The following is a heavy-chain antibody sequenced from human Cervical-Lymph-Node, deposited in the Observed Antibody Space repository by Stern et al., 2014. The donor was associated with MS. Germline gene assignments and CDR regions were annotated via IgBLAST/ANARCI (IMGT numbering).Heavy chain of an antibody. Sequence: VHLVESGGGVVQPGRSLRLSCAASGFAFRRYALHWVRQAPGKGLEWVALISYDGIDKYYTDSVKGRFTVSRDNSNNTVDLEMNSLRLEDTAVYYCAKGGSGSYLDWGQGSLVTVSS. CDR1: GFAFRRYA. V-gene: IGHV3-30*04. J-gene: IGHJ4*02. CDR2: ISYDGIDK. D-gene: IGHD1-26*01. CDR3: AKGGSGSYLD.